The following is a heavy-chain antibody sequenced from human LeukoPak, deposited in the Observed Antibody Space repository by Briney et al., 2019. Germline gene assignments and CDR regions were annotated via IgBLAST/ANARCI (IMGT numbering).Heavy chain of an antibody. CDR3: ARDGLDDYDILNLSGSGQDY. Sequence: PGGSLRLSCAASGLTFSGSAMSWVRQAPGKGLEWVSSISSSSYIYYADSVKGRFTISRDNAKNSLHLQMNSLRAEDTVVYYCARDGLDDYDILNLSGSGQDYWGQGTLVTVSS. D-gene: IGHD3-9*01. V-gene: IGHV3-21*01. CDR1: GLTFSGSA. CDR2: ISSSSYI. J-gene: IGHJ4*02.